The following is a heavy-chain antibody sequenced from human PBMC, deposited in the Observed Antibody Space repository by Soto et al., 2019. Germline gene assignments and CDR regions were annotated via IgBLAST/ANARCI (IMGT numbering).Heavy chain of an antibody. CDR3: ARDGDRLRPFDY. V-gene: IGHV3-21*01. CDR2: ISSSSSYI. Sequence: EVQLVESGGGLVKPGGSLRLSCAASGFTFSSYSMNWVRQAPGKGLEWVSSISSSSSYIYYTDSVKGRFTITRDNAKNSLYLQMNSLRAEDTSVYHCARDGDRLRPFDYWGQGTLITVSS. CDR1: GFTFSSYS. J-gene: IGHJ4*02. D-gene: IGHD4-17*01.